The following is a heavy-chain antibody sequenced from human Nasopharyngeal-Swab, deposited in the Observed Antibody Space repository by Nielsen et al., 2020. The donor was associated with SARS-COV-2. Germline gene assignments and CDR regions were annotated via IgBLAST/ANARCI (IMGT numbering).Heavy chain of an antibody. CDR3: ARATNLGGSLWVPDY. Sequence: GESLKISCAASGFTFSRYWMHWVRQVPGKGLVWVSRIDTDGSTTDHADSVKGRFTISRDNAKNTLYLQMNSLRAEDTAVYYCARATNLGGSLWVPDYWGQGTLVTVSS. D-gene: IGHD5-12*01. CDR1: GFTFSRYW. CDR2: IDTDGSTT. V-gene: IGHV3-74*01. J-gene: IGHJ4*02.